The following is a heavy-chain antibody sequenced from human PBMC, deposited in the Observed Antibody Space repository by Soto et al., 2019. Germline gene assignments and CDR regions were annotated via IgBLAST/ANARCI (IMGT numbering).Heavy chain of an antibody. CDR2: IYYSGST. CDR3: ARRVREVVVAAPRPFDY. D-gene: IGHD2-15*01. CDR1: GGSISSSSYY. J-gene: IGHJ4*02. V-gene: IGHV4-39*01. Sequence: PSETLSLTCTVSGGSISSSSYYWGWIRQPPGKGLEWIGSIYYSGSTYYNPSLKSRVTISVDTSKNQFSLKLSSVTAADTAVYYCARRVREVVVAAPRPFDYWGQGTLVTVSS.